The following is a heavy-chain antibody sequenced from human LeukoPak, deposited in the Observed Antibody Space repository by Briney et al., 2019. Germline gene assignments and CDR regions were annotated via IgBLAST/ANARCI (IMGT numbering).Heavy chain of an antibody. J-gene: IGHJ4*02. V-gene: IGHV3-23*01. CDR1: GFTFSSYA. CDR2: ISGSGGST. D-gene: IGHD3-10*01. Sequence: PGGSLRLSCAASGFTFSSYAMSWVRQAPGKGLEWVSAISGSGGSTYYADSVKGRFTISRDNSKNTLYLQMNSLRAEDTAVYYCARSQENRGVTHFDYWGQGTLVTVSS. CDR3: ARSQENRGVTHFDY.